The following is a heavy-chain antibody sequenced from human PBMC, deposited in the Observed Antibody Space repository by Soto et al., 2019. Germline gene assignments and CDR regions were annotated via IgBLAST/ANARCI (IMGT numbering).Heavy chain of an antibody. Sequence: SETLSLTCAVYGGSFSGYYWSWIRQPPGKGLEWIGEINHSGSTNYNPSLKSRVTISVDTSKNQFSLKLSSVTAADTAVYYCARDDSSGKALDYWGQGTLVTV. CDR2: INHSGST. D-gene: IGHD3-22*01. CDR1: GGSFSGYY. J-gene: IGHJ4*02. CDR3: ARDDSSGKALDY. V-gene: IGHV4-34*01.